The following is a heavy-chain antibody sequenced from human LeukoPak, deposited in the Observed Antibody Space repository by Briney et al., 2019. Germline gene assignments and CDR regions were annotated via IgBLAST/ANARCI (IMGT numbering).Heavy chain of an antibody. V-gene: IGHV3-23*01. Sequence: PGGSLRLSCAASGFTFSSYDMSWVRQAPGKGLEWVSAICGGGHETYYADSVRGRVTSSRDNSKNALYLQMNSLRADDTAVYFCAKDFPGSFDCWGQGTLVTVSS. CDR3: AKDFPGSFDC. J-gene: IGHJ4*02. CDR1: GFTFSSYD. CDR2: ICGGGHET. D-gene: IGHD3-10*01.